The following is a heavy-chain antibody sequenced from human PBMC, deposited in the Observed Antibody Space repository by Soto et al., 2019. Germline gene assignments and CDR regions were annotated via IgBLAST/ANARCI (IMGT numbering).Heavy chain of an antibody. D-gene: IGHD3-10*01. CDR3: ARDNATDFNYHGSGSYYPNWFDP. V-gene: IGHV3-30-3*01. CDR2: ISYDGSNK. CDR1: GFTVSSYA. J-gene: IGHJ5*02. Sequence: CLRLSCAASGFTVSSYAMHWGRQAPCKGLEWVAVISYDGSNKYYADSVKGRFTISRDNSKNTLYLQMNSLRAEDTAVYYCARDNATDFNYHGSGSYYPNWFDPCGQGTLVTVSS.